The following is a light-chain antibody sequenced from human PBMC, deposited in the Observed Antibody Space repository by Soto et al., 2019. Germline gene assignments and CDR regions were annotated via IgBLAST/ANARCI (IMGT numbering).Light chain of an antibody. Sequence: DIQVPQSPSTLPASVGARLPMICRASQSISNWLAWYQQKPGTAPKVLIYHASNLQSGVPSRFSGSGSGTEFTLTISSLQPDDFATYYCQQYNSYSFGQGTKVDIK. CDR2: HAS. V-gene: IGKV1-5*02. CDR1: QSISNW. J-gene: IGKJ1*01. CDR3: QQYNSYS.